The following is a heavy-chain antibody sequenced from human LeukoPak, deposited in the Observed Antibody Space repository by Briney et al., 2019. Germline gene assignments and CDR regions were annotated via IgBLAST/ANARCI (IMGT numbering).Heavy chain of an antibody. J-gene: IGHJ4*02. CDR2: ITHSGNI. D-gene: IGHD4-17*01. CDR1: GGPLSNYY. CDR3: APIYGDYSDFGS. V-gene: IGHV4-34*01. Sequence: SETLSLTCAVYGGPLSNYYWSWVRQPPGKGLEWIGEITHSGNIHYNPSLKSRATISIDTSKNQFSLRLTSVAAADTAVYYCAPIYGDYSDFGSWGQGTLVTVSS.